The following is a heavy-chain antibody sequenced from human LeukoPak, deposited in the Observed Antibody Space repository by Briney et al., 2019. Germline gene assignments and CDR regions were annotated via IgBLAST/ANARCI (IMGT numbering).Heavy chain of an antibody. CDR3: ARAKAAGSYDL. V-gene: IGHV4-59*11. D-gene: IGHD6-13*01. CDR2: AHFSGST. Sequence: SETLSLTCSVSGGSISRHYWTWIRQPPGKGLEWIGYAHFSGSTNYNPSLKSRATASLDRAKNQISLTLTSVHAAETAVYFCARAKAAGSYDLWGQGTLVTVPS. CDR1: GGSISRHY. J-gene: IGHJ4*02.